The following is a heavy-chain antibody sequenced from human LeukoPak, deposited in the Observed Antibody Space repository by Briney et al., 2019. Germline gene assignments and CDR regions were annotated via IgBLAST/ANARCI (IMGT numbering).Heavy chain of an antibody. Sequence: SETLSLTCTVSGGSTSNYFCTWLRQSAGKGLEWIGRIHTSGSTNYNPSLKSRVSMSVDTSKNQFSLKLSSVTAADTAVYYCTRDPEGHGYYFDYWGQGALVTVSS. J-gene: IGHJ4*02. CDR2: IHTSGST. V-gene: IGHV4-4*07. D-gene: IGHD3-3*01. CDR1: GGSTSNYF. CDR3: TRDPEGHGYYFDY.